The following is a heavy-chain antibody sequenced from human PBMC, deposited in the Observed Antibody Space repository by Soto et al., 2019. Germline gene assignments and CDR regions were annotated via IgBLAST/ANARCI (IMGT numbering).Heavy chain of an antibody. CDR1: GFTFTSSA. Sequence: QMQLVQSGPEVKKPGTSVKVSCKTSGFTFTSSAVQWVRQARGQRLEWIGWIVVGSGNTNYAQKFQERVTIARDMSTSTAYMELSSLRSEDTAVYYCAADYEWLAANGAFDIWGQGTMVTVSS. V-gene: IGHV1-58*01. D-gene: IGHD3-3*01. CDR2: IVVGSGNT. CDR3: AADYEWLAANGAFDI. J-gene: IGHJ3*02.